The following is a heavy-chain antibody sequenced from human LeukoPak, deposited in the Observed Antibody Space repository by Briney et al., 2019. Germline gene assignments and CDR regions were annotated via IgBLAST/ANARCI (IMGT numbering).Heavy chain of an antibody. CDR3: ARDGERRLEPPTYYYYYYYMDV. Sequence: GGTLRLSCAASGFTFSSYEMNWVRQAPGKGLEWVSYISSSGSTIYYAVSVKGRFTISRDNSKNTLYLQMGSLRGEDMAVYYCARDGERRLEPPTYYYYYYYMDVWGKGTTVTVSS. J-gene: IGHJ6*03. CDR1: GFTFSSYE. V-gene: IGHV3-48*03. CDR2: ISSSGSTI. D-gene: IGHD1-1*01.